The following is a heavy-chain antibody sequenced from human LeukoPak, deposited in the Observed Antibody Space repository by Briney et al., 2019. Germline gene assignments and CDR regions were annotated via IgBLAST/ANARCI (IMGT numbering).Heavy chain of an antibody. J-gene: IGHJ5*02. V-gene: IGHV4-59*10. CDR2: IYTSGST. D-gene: IGHD6-19*01. CDR3: ARVDSSGWFWFDP. Sequence: SETLSLTCAVYGGSFSSYYWSWIRQPAGKGLEWIGRIYTSGSTNYNPSLKSRVTMSVDTSKNQFSLKLSSVTAADTAVYYCARVDSSGWFWFDPWGQGTLVTVSS. CDR1: GGSFSSYY.